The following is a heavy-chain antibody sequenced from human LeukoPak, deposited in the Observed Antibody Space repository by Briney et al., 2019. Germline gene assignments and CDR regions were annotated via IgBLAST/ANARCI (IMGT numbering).Heavy chain of an antibody. D-gene: IGHD3-22*01. J-gene: IGHJ4*02. CDR3: ARSYSDSSGYRFDY. Sequence: SGPTLVKPTQTLTLTCTFSGFSLSTSGVGVGWIRQPPGKALEWLALIYWDDDERHSPSLKSRLTITKDTSKNQVVLTMTNMDPVDTATYYCARSYSDSSGYRFDYWGQGTLVTVSS. CDR1: GFSLSTSGVG. CDR2: IYWDDDE. V-gene: IGHV2-5*02.